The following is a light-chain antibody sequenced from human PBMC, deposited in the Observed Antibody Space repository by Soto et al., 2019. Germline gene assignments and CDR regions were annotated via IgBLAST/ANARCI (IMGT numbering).Light chain of an antibody. CDR1: ETVRSRY. J-gene: IGKJ4*01. CDR3: QQYGGSPTT. Sequence: EIVLTQSPGTLSLSPGERATLSCRANETVRSRYLAWYQQKPGQAPRLLISDAFIRASGIPDRFSGSGSGTDFTLTISRLEPEDFAVYYCQQYGGSPTTFGGGTKVEIK. V-gene: IGKV3-20*01. CDR2: DAF.